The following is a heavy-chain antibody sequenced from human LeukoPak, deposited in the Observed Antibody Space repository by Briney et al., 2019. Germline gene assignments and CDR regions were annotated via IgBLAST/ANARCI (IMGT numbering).Heavy chain of an antibody. J-gene: IGHJ6*03. Sequence: PGASVKVPCKASGYTFTSYDINWVRQATGQGLEWMGWMNPNSGNTGYAQKFQGRVTMTRNTSISTAYMELSSLRSEDTAVYYCARALGDGDYYYMDVWGKGTTVTVSS. V-gene: IGHV1-8*01. D-gene: IGHD3-16*01. CDR3: ARALGDGDYYYMDV. CDR2: MNPNSGNT. CDR1: GYTFTSYD.